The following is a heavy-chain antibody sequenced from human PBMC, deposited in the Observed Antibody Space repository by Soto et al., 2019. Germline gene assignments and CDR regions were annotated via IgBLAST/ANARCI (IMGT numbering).Heavy chain of an antibody. CDR1: GGTFSSYA. Sequence: SVKVSCKASGGTFSSYAISWVRQAPGQGLEWMGGIIPIFGTANYAQKFQGRVTITADESTSTAYMELSSLRSEDTAVYYCARDKEQQLVPLGASDYGVDVWGQGTTVTVSS. CDR2: IIPIFGTA. J-gene: IGHJ6*02. CDR3: ARDKEQQLVPLGASDYGVDV. D-gene: IGHD6-13*01. V-gene: IGHV1-69*13.